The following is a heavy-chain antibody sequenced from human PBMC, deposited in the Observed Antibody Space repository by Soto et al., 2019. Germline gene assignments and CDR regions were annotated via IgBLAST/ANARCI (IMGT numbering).Heavy chain of an antibody. V-gene: IGHV4-39*01. Sequence: PSETLSLTCTVSGGSISSSSYYWGWIRQPPGKGLEWIGSIYYSGSTYYNPSLKSRVTISVDTSKNQFSLKLSSVTAADTAVYYCARVRVAGRAAFDIWGQRTTVTVSS. J-gene: IGHJ3*02. D-gene: IGHD6-19*01. CDR3: ARVRVAGRAAFDI. CDR2: IYYSGST. CDR1: GGSISSSSYY.